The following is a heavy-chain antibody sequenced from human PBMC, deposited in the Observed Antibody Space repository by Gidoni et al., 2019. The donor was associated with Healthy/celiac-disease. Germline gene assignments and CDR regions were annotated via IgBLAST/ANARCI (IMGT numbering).Heavy chain of an antibody. V-gene: IGHV3-23*01. CDR3: AKDRGYGGNPFDY. CDR2: ISGSVGST. CDR1: GFPFSSYA. D-gene: IGHD4-17*01. J-gene: IGHJ4*02. Sequence: EVQLLESGGGLVQPGGSLRLSCAASGFPFSSYAMSWVRQAPGKGLEWVSAISGSVGSTYYADSVKGRFTISRDNSKNTLYLQMNSLRAEDTAVYYCAKDRGYGGNPFDYWGQGTLVTVSS.